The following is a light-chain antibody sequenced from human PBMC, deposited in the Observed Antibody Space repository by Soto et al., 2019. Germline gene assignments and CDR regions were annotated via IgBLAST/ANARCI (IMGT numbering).Light chain of an antibody. CDR1: QSVSSSY. V-gene: IGKV3-20*01. CDR2: GAS. CDR3: QQYGSSPQT. J-gene: IGKJ1*01. Sequence: EIVLTQSPGTLSLSAGERATLSCRASQSVSSSYLAWYQQKPGQAPRLLIYGASSRATGIPDRFSGSGSGTDFTLTISRLEPEDFAVYYCQQYGSSPQTFGQGNKVDIK.